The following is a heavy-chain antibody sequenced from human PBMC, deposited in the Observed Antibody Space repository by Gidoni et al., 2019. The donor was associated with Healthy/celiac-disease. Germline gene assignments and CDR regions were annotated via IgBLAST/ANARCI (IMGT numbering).Heavy chain of an antibody. CDR1: FTFSSYA. Sequence: FTFSSYAMHWVRQAPGKGLEWVAVISYDGSNKYYADSVKGRFTISRDNSKNTLYLQMNSLRAEDTAVYYCARDGGGLAFDIWGQGTMVTVSS. CDR3: ARDGGGLAFDI. J-gene: IGHJ3*02. V-gene: IGHV3-30-3*01. D-gene: IGHD3-16*01. CDR2: ISYDGSNK.